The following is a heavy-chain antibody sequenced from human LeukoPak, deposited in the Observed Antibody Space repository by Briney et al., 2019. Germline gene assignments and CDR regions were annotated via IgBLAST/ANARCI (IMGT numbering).Heavy chain of an antibody. V-gene: IGHV4-4*07. J-gene: IGHJ4*02. CDR1: GFTLSSYE. D-gene: IGHD6-19*01. Sequence: GSLRLSCIVSGFTLSSYEMTWFRQAPGKGLEWIGRIYTSGSTNYNPSLKSRVTISVDTSKNQFSLKLSSVTAADTAVYYCARRRYSSGWTPYFDYWGQGTLVTVSS. CDR3: ARRRYSSGWTPYFDY. CDR2: IYTSGST.